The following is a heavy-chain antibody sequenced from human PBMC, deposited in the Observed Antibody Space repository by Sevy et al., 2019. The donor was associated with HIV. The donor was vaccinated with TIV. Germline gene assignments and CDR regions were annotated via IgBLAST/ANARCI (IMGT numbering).Heavy chain of an antibody. V-gene: IGHV3-30-3*01. CDR3: ARDHGAAFGGVIVPDY. CDR2: ISYDGSNK. CDR1: GFTFSSYA. Sequence: GGSLRLSCAASGFTFSSYAMHWVRQAPGKGLEWVAVISYDGSNKYYADSVKGRFTIYGDNSKNTVYLQMNSLRAEDTAVYYWARDHGAAFGGVIVPDYWGQGTLVTLSS. D-gene: IGHD3-16*02. J-gene: IGHJ4*02.